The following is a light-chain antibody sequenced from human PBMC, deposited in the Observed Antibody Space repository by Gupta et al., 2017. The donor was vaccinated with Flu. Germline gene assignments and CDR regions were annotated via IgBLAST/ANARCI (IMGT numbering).Light chain of an antibody. CDR3: QQSSSFPRT. CDR1: QDVGNW. V-gene: IGKV1-12*01. Sequence: PSSVSASVGDRVTIACRASQDVGNWLAWYQQKPGEVPKLLIYGASSLQRGVPSRFSGSGSGTDFTLTIRSLQSEDFATYYCQQSSSFPRTFGQGTRVEI. J-gene: IGKJ1*01. CDR2: GAS.